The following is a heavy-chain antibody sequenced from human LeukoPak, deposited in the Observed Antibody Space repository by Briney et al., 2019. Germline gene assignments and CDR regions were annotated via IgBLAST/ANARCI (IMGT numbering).Heavy chain of an antibody. D-gene: IGHD3-9*01. V-gene: IGHV3-23*01. J-gene: IGHJ1*01. Sequence: PGGSLRLSCAASGFTFSRSAMSWVRQAPGKGLEWVSSITDSGDGTYYADSVKGRFTISRDNAKNSLYLQMNSLRAEDTAVYYCARDGHYDILTGYFQDWGQGTLVTVSS. CDR1: GFTFSRSA. CDR3: ARDGHYDILTGYFQD. CDR2: ITDSGDGT.